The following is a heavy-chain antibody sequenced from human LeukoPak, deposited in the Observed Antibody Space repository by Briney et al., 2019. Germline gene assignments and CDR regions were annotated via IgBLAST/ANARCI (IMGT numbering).Heavy chain of an antibody. CDR3: ARVRGQVWPPDY. V-gene: IGHV4-59*01. J-gene: IGHJ4*02. D-gene: IGHD2-21*01. Sequence: PSETLSLTCTVFGDSISKYYWSWIRQPPGKGLEWIGYMYHGGSAHYSPSLTSRVTISIDTSRSQSSLKVSAVTAADTAVYYCARVRGQVWPPDYWGPGTLVIVSS. CDR1: GDSISKYY. CDR2: MYHGGSA.